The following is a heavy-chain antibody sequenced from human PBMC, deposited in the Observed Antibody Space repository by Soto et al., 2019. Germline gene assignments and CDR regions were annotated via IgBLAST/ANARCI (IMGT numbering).Heavy chain of an antibody. CDR3: AQAPYGGFTY. V-gene: IGHV3-23*01. D-gene: IGHD3-10*01. J-gene: IGHJ4*02. CDR2: ICGSGDST. Sequence: EVRLLESGGGLVQPGGSLRLSCAASGFTFSVYAMSWVRQAPGKGLEWVSGICGSGDSTHYADSVKGRFTVSRDNSKSVLYLQTNSQRAEDTAISYGAQAPYGGFTYWGQGTLVTVSS. CDR1: GFTFSVYA.